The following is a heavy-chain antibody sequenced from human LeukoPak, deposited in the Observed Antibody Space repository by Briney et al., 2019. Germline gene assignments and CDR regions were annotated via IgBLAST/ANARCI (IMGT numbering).Heavy chain of an antibody. Sequence: ASVKVSCKASGGTFSSYAISWVRQAPGQGLEWMGGIIPIFGTANYAQKFQGRVTITADESTSTAYMELSSLRSEDTAVYYCARASSSLYDSSGYYLDPWGQGTLVTVSS. V-gene: IGHV1-69*13. CDR3: ARASSSLYDSSGYYLDP. J-gene: IGHJ5*02. CDR2: IIPIFGTA. CDR1: GGTFSSYA. D-gene: IGHD3-22*01.